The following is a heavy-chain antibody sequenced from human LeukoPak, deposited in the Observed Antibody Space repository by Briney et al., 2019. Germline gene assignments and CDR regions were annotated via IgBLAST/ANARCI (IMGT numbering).Heavy chain of an antibody. CDR1: GGSFSGYY. Sequence: PSETLSLTCAVYGGSFSGYYWSWIRQPPGKGLEWIGEINHSGSTNYSPSLKSRVTISVDTSKNQFSLKLSSVTAADTAVYYCASGLLPQNPGIYYYYMDVWGKGTTVTVSS. CDR3: ASGLLPQNPGIYYYYMDV. CDR2: INHSGST. J-gene: IGHJ6*03. D-gene: IGHD3-10*01. V-gene: IGHV4-34*01.